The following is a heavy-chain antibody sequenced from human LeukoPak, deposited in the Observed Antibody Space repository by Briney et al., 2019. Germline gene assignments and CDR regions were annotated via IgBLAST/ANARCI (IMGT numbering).Heavy chain of an antibody. J-gene: IGHJ5*02. CDR1: GGSFSGYY. V-gene: IGHV4-34*01. D-gene: IGHD3-3*01. CDR2: INHSGST. Sequence: SETLSLTCAVYGGSFSGYYWSWIRQPPGKGLEWIGEINHSGSTNYNPSLKSRVTISVDTSKNQFSLKLSSVTAADTAVYYCARAGWGDDSRSGPAINWVDPWGQGTLITVSS. CDR3: ARAGWGDDSRSGPAINWVDP.